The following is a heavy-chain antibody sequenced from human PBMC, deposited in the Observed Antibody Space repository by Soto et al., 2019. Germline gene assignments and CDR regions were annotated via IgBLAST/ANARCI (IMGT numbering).Heavy chain of an antibody. D-gene: IGHD3-10*01. CDR3: ARVGSYHSTAFDI. V-gene: IGHV4-31*03. CDR1: GGSISSGGYY. CDR2: IYYSGST. J-gene: IGHJ3*02. Sequence: QVQLQESGPGLVKPSQTLSLTCTVSGGSISSGGYYWSRIRQHPGKGLEWIGNIYYSGSTYYNPPLKSRVTXSXDXXKAQFSRKLSSVTAADTAVYYCARVGSYHSTAFDIWGQGTMVTVSS.